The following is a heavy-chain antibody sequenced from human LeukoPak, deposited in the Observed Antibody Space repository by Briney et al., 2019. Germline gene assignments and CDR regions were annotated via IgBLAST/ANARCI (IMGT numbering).Heavy chain of an antibody. D-gene: IGHD3-9*01. CDR3: ARGSWTYDILTGYSEFDY. CDR2: ISGSGGST. V-gene: IGHV3-23*01. J-gene: IGHJ4*02. Sequence: PGGSLRLSCAASGFTFSSYAMSWVRQAPGKGLEWVSAISGSGGSTYYADSVKGRFTISRDNSKNTLYLQMNSLRAEDTAVYYCARGSWTYDILTGYSEFDYWGQGTLVTVSS. CDR1: GFTFSSYA.